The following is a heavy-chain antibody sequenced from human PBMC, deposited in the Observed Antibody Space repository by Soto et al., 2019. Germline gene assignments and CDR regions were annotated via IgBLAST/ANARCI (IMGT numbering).Heavy chain of an antibody. CDR3: ARSPRSSPYFDY. Sequence: GQSLKISGQCSGYRFSNSWIGWVHQLPGKGLEWMGIIYPGDHETRYSPSFHGKVTISADKSINTAYLQWNSLEASDTAFYFCARSPRSSPYFDYWGQGALVTVSS. CDR1: GYRFSNSW. D-gene: IGHD6-13*01. V-gene: IGHV5-51*07. J-gene: IGHJ4*02. CDR2: IYPGDHET.